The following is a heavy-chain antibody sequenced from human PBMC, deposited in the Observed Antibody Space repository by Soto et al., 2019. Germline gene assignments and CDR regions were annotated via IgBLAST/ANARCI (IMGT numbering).Heavy chain of an antibody. D-gene: IGHD3-16*02. Sequence: GGSLRLSCAASGFTFSSYAMSWVRQAPGKGLEWVSAISGSGGSTYYADSVKGRFTISRDNSKNTLYLQMNSLRAEDTAVYYCAASYRYTFFFDSWGQGTLVTVSS. CDR2: ISGSGGST. J-gene: IGHJ4*02. V-gene: IGHV3-23*01. CDR3: AASYRYTFFFDS. CDR1: GFTFSSYA.